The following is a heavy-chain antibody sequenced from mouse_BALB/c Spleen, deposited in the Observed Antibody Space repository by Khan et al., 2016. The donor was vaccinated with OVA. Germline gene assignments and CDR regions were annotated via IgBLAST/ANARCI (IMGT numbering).Heavy chain of an antibody. J-gene: IGHJ4*01. CDR3: ARIFICTTDYAMDY. CDR2: IWSGGST. CDR1: GFSLTNYG. Sequence: QVQLKQSGPGLVQPSQSLSITCTVSGFSLTNYGVHWVRQSPGKGLEWLGVIWSGGSTDYNAAFISRLSISKDNSKSQVFFKMNSLQANDTAIYYCARIFICTTDYAMDYWGQGTSVTVSS. D-gene: IGHD2-14*01. V-gene: IGHV2-2*02.